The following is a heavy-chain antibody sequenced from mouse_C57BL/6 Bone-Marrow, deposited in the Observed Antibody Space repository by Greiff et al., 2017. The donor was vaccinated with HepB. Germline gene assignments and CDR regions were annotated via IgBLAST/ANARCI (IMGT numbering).Heavy chain of an antibody. Sequence: EVKLMESGGGLVKPGGSLKLSCAASGFTFSDYGMHWVRQAPEKGLEWVAYISSGSSTIYYADTVKGRFTISRDNAKNTLFLQMTSLRSEDTAMYYCASSYDGYYVDAYWGQGTLVTVSA. D-gene: IGHD2-3*01. CDR1: GFTFSDYG. CDR2: ISSGSSTI. J-gene: IGHJ3*01. CDR3: ASSYDGYYVDAY. V-gene: IGHV5-17*01.